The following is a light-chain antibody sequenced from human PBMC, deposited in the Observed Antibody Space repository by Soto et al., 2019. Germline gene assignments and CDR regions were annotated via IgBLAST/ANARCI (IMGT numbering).Light chain of an antibody. V-gene: IGKV3-20*01. CDR2: CAS. Sequence: EIVLTQYPGTLSLSPGERATLSCRASQSVSSSYLAWYQQRPGQAPRLLIYCASSRATGIPDRFSGTGSGTDVTLTISRLEPEDFAVYYCQQSVSSPYTFGQGTKLEIK. CDR1: QSVSSSY. J-gene: IGKJ2*01. CDR3: QQSVSSPYT.